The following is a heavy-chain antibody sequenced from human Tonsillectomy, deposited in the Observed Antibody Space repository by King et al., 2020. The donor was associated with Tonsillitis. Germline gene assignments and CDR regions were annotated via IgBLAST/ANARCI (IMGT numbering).Heavy chain of an antibody. CDR2: IYWNDDK. CDR1: GFSLSTSGVG. J-gene: IGHJ6*02. Sequence: ITLKESGPTLVKPTQTLTLTCTFSGFSLSTSGVGVGWIRQPPGKALEWLALIYWNDDKRYSPSLKSRLTITKDTSKNQVVLTMTSMDPVDTATYYCAHRRGSGSYPNNYYYYGMDVWGQGTTVTVSS. V-gene: IGHV2-5*01. D-gene: IGHD3-10*01. CDR3: AHRRGSGSYPNNYYYYGMDV.